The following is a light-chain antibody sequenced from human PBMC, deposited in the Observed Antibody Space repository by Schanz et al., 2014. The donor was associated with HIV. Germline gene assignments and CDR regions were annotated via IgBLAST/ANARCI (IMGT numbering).Light chain of an antibody. CDR1: SSDVGDYNY. V-gene: IGLV2-14*03. Sequence: QSALTQPPSASGSPGQSVTISCTGTSSDVGDYNYVSWYQQHPGKAPKLMIYDVNSRPSGVSNRFSGSKSGNTASLTISGLQAEDEADYYCSSYTSSSTLVVFGGGTKLTVL. CDR3: SSYTSSSTLVV. J-gene: IGLJ2*01. CDR2: DVN.